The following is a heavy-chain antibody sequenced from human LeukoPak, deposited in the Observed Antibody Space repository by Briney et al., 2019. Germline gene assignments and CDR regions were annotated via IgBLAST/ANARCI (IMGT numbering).Heavy chain of an antibody. J-gene: IGHJ6*02. CDR2: ISYDGSNK. V-gene: IGHV3-30-3*01. D-gene: IGHD3-9*01. CDR3: ARDVRLRYFDWLRFPDYYYYYGMDV. CDR1: GFSFSSYA. Sequence: GRSLRHSCAASGFSFSSYAMHWVRQAPGKGLEWVAVISYDGSNKYYADSVKGRFTIARDNSKNTLYLQMNSLRAEDTAVYYCARDVRLRYFDWLRFPDYYYYYGMDVWGQGTTVTVSS.